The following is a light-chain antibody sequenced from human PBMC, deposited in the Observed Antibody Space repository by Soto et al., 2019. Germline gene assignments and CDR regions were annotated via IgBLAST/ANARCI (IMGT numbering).Light chain of an antibody. V-gene: IGKV3D-15*01. CDR3: QQYNNWPT. J-gene: IGKJ5*01. Sequence: EIVMTQSPATLSVSPGERATLSCRASQSVSSNLAWYKQKPGQAPRLLIYCASTRATGIPARFSDSGSGTEFTLTISSLQSEDFAVYYCQQYNNWPTCGQGTRLEIK. CDR2: CAS. CDR1: QSVSSN.